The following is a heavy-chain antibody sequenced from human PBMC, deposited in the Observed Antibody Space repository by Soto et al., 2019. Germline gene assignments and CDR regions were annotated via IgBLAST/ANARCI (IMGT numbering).Heavy chain of an antibody. V-gene: IGHV1-8*01. CDR2: MNPNSGNT. CDR1: GYTFTSYD. CDR3: ARDPPYCSGGSCYSGVDYFDY. Sequence: GSVKVSCKASGYTFTSYDINWVRQATGQGLEWMGWMNPNSGNTGYAQKFQGRVTMTRNTSISTAYMELSSLRSEDTAVYYCARDPPYCSGGSCYSGVDYFDYWGQGTLVTVSS. J-gene: IGHJ4*02. D-gene: IGHD2-15*01.